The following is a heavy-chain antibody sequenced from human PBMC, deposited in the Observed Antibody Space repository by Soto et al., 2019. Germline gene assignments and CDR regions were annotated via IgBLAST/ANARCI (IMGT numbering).Heavy chain of an antibody. CDR1: GGTFSSYA. J-gene: IGHJ4*02. V-gene: IGHV1-69*01. CDR3: AINYDYVWGSYRDYYFDY. Sequence: QVPLVQSGAEVKKPGSSVKVSCKASGGTFSSYAISWVRQAPGQGLEWMGGIIPIFGTANYAQKFQGRVTITADESTSTAYMELSSLRSEDTAVYYCAINYDYVWGSYRDYYFDYWGQGTLVTVSS. CDR2: IIPIFGTA. D-gene: IGHD3-16*02.